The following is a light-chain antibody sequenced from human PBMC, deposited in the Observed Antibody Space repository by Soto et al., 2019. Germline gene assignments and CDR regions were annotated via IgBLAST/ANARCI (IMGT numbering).Light chain of an antibody. CDR1: QSVSSY. J-gene: IGKJ4*01. V-gene: IGKV3-11*01. CDR3: QQYQSLT. CDR2: DAS. Sequence: EIVLTQSPATLSLSPVERATLSCRASQSVSSYLAWYQHKPGQAPRLLIYDASNRATGIPDRFSGSGSGTDFTLTITRLEPEDFAVYYCQQYQSLTFGGGTRWIS.